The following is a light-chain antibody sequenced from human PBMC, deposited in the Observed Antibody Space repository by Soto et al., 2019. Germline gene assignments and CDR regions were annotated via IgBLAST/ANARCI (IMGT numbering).Light chain of an antibody. CDR2: ATS. J-gene: IGKJ5*01. CDR3: QQSYKMPS. CDR1: RNVSNY. V-gene: IGKV1-39*01. Sequence: DIPLTQSPSSLAASVGDRLTLTCRASRNVSNYLNWYQHKPGKGPTLLIHATSNLQIGVPSRFSGSGSGTEFTLTISSLEPEDFGTYYCQQSYKMPSFGQGTRLEIK.